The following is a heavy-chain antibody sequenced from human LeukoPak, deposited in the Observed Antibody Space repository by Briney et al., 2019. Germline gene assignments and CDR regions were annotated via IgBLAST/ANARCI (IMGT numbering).Heavy chain of an antibody. J-gene: IGHJ4*02. Sequence: GGSLRLSCAASGFTFSSYGMHWVRQAPGKGLEWVAGISYDGRNKEYVDSVKGRFTISRDNSKNTLYFQMNSLRAENRAVYNCLKDRGYSHGFDYWGQGTLVTVSS. CDR3: LKDRGYSHGFDY. CDR1: GFTFSSYG. V-gene: IGHV3-30*18. D-gene: IGHD5-18*01. CDR2: ISYDGRNK.